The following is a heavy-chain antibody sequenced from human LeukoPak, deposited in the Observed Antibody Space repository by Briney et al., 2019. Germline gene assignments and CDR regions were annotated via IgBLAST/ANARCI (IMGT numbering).Heavy chain of an antibody. Sequence: GGSLRLSCTASGLTFRNYATTWVRQAPGKGLEWVSSITGSGRGTYYADSMKGRFSVSRDNSQNTVFLHMNSLRADDTALYYCSKGPNGDYVGAFDMWGPGTMVTVSS. CDR1: GLTFRNYA. V-gene: IGHV3-23*01. J-gene: IGHJ3*02. CDR3: SKGPNGDYVGAFDM. D-gene: IGHD4-17*01. CDR2: ITGSGRGT.